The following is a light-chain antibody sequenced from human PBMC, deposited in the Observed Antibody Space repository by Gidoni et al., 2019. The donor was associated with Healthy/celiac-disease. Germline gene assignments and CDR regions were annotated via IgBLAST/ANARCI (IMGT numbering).Light chain of an antibody. J-gene: IGKJ4*01. Sequence: EIVLTQSPATLSLSPGERATLSCRASQSVSSSLAWYQQKPGQAPRLLIYDASNRATGIPARFSGSGSGTDFTLTISSLEPEDFAVYYCQQRSNWPPKLTFXGXTKVEIK. V-gene: IGKV3-11*01. CDR2: DAS. CDR3: QQRSNWPPKLT. CDR1: QSVSSS.